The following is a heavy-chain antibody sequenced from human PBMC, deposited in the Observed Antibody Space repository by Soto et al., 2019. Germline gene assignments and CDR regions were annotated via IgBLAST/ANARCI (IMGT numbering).Heavy chain of an antibody. J-gene: IGHJ4*02. CDR3: AREGKSGSYPIDY. V-gene: IGHV4-39*07. CDR2: IYYSGST. Sequence: PSETLSLTCTVSGGSISSSSYYWGWIRQPPGKGLEWIGSIYYSGSTYYNPSLKSRVTISVDTSKNQLSLKLSSVTAADTAVYYCAREGKSGSYPIDYWGQGTLVTVSS. D-gene: IGHD1-26*01. CDR1: GGSISSSSYY.